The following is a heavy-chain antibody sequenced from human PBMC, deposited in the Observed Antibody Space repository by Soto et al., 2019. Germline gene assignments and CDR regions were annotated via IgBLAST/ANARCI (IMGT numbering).Heavy chain of an antibody. CDR1: GGSISSYY. CDR2: IYYSGRT. Sequence: SETLSLTCSVSGGSISSYYWSWIRQPPGKGLEWIGYIYYSGRTNYNPSLKSRVTISVDTSKNQFSLKLSSVTAADTAVYYCARGYCSSTICYIWDNWFDPWGQGTLVTVSS. D-gene: IGHD2-2*02. J-gene: IGHJ5*02. CDR3: ARGYCSSTICYIWDNWFDP. V-gene: IGHV4-59*01.